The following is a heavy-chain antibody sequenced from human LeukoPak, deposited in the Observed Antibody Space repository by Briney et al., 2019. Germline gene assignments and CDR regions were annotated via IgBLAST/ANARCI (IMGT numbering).Heavy chain of an antibody. J-gene: IGHJ1*01. V-gene: IGHV4-39*07. D-gene: IGHD6-6*01. CDR2: IYYSGST. CDR3: ASEYSSSPSFWGGIEYFQH. Sequence: SETLSLTCTVSGGSISSRTYYWAWIRQPPGQGLEWIGNIYYSGSTYYNPSLKSRLTMSEDTSKNQFSLKLSSVTAADTAVYYCASEYSSSPSFWGGIEYFQHWGQGTLVTVSS. CDR1: GGSISSRTYY.